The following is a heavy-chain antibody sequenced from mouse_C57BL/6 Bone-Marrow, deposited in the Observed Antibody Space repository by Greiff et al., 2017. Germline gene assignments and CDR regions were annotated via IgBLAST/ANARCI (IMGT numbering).Heavy chain of an antibody. V-gene: IGHV1-55*01. CDR3: GREGIWYYGSLDY. Sequence: VQLQQPGAELVKPGASVKMSCKASGYTFTSYWITWVKQRPGQGLAWIGDIHPGSGSTNYNEKFKGKATLTVDTSSSTAYMQLSSLTSGDAAVYYCGREGIWYYGSLDYWCRGTTLTVSS. CDR1: GYTFTSYW. J-gene: IGHJ2*01. D-gene: IGHD1-1*01. CDR2: IHPGSGST.